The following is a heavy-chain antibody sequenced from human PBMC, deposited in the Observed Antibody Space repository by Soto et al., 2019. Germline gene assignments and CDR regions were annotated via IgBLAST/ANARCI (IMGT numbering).Heavy chain of an antibody. Sequence: SETLSLTCTVSGGSISSYYWSWIRQPPGKGLEWIGYIYYSGSTNYNPSLKSRVTISVDTSKNQFSLKLSSVTAADTAVYYCARGGDIVVVPAIPEDAFDIWGQGTMVTVSS. CDR1: GGSISSYY. J-gene: IGHJ3*02. D-gene: IGHD2-2*01. CDR3: ARGGDIVVVPAIPEDAFDI. CDR2: IYYSGST. V-gene: IGHV4-59*01.